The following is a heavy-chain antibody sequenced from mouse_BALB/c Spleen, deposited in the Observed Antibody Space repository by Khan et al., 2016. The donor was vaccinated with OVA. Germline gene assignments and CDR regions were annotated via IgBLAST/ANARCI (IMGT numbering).Heavy chain of an antibody. D-gene: IGHD1-1*01. CDR3: ARHDSTASFAY. Sequence: EVELVESGGDLVKPGGSLKLSCAASGFTFSSYGMSWVRPTPDKRLEWVATISSGGSYTYYPDSVKGRFTISRDNAKNTLYLQMSSLKSEDTAMYYCARHDSTASFAYWGQGTLVTVSA. J-gene: IGHJ3*01. CDR2: ISSGGSYT. CDR1: GFTFSSYG. V-gene: IGHV5-6*01.